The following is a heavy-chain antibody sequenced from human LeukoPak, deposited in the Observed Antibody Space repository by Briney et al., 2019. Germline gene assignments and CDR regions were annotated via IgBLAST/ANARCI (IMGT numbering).Heavy chain of an antibody. V-gene: IGHV3-33*08. CDR1: GFTFISYG. CDR3: ARQHCSGGDCYFFD. J-gene: IGHJ4*02. Sequence: GGSLRLSCAASGFTFISYGMHWVRQAPGRGLEWVALIWYDGNNKYYADSVKGRFTISRDNSKNTLYLQLNSLRAEDTAVYYCARQHCSGGDCYFFDWGQGTLVTVSS. D-gene: IGHD2-15*01. CDR2: IWYDGNNK.